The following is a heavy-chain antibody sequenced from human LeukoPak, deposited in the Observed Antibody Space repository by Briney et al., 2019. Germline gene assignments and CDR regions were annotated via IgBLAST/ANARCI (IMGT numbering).Heavy chain of an antibody. D-gene: IGHD1-26*01. J-gene: IGHJ6*02. CDR2: IYDSGST. CDR1: GGSIRSSYYY. Sequence: SETLSPTCTVSGGSIRSSYYYWGWIRQPPGKGLEWIGSIYDSGSTYYNPSLKSRVTISVDTSKNQFSLKLNSVTAADTAVYYCARGPLAKPGTGYYYGMDVWGQGTTVTVSS. V-gene: IGHV4-39*01. CDR3: ARGPLAKPGTGYYYGMDV.